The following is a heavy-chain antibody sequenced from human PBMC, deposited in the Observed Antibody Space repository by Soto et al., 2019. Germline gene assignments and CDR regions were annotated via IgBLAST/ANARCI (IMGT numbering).Heavy chain of an antibody. CDR2: ISYDGSNK. CDR1: GFTFSSYG. J-gene: IGHJ4*02. Sequence: GGSLRLSCAASGFTFSSYGMHWVRQAPGKGLEWVAVISYDGSNKYYADSVKGRFTISRDNSKNTLYLQMNSLRAEDTAVYYCAKGYCSSTSCYVPFDYWGQGTLVTVSS. V-gene: IGHV3-30*18. CDR3: AKGYCSSTSCYVPFDY. D-gene: IGHD2-2*01.